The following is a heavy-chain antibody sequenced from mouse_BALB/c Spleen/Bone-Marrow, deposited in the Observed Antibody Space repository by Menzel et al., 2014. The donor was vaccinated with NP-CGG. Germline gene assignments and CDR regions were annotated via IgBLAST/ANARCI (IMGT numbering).Heavy chain of an antibody. CDR1: GFNINDTY. V-gene: IGHV14-3*02. J-gene: IGHJ4*01. CDR2: IDPANGNT. CDR3: ARWEYYAMDY. Sequence: EVQVVESGAELVKPGASVKLSCTASGFNINDTYMHWVKQRPEQGLVWIGRIDPANGNTKYVPKFQGKATITADTSSNTAYLQLSSLTSEDTAVYYCARWEYYAMDYWGQGTSVTVSS. D-gene: IGHD4-1*01.